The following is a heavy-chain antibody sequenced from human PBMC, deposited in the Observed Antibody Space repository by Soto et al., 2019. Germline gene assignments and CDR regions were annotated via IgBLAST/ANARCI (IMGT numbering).Heavy chain of an antibody. CDR2: IVGGSGNT. J-gene: IGHJ6*02. D-gene: IGHD1-26*01. Sequence: VASVKVSCKASGFTFSTSAVQWVRQARGQRPEWMGWIVGGSGNTNYAQNSQERVIITRDMSTSTVYMELSSLRSDDTAVYFCAARRSGLYAMDVWRQGTTVTVSS. V-gene: IGHV1-58*01. CDR3: AARRSGLYAMDV. CDR1: GFTFSTSA.